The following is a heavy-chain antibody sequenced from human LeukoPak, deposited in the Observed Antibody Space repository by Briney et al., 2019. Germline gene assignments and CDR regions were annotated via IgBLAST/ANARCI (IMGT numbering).Heavy chain of an antibody. CDR2: IYAAGST. D-gene: IGHD3-3*01. CDR1: GFSVRGNY. J-gene: IGHJ3*02. Sequence: GGSLRLSCAASGFSVRGNYMSWVRQAPGKGLEWVSVIYAAGSTYYADSVRGRFTISRDTPRNTLSLEMNSLRVDDTALYYCTRGPEWSRPVGDACDIWGQGTMVTVSA. V-gene: IGHV3-53*01. CDR3: TRGPEWSRPVGDACDI.